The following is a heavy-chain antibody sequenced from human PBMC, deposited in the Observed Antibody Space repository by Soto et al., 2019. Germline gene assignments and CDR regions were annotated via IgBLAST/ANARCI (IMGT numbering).Heavy chain of an antibody. CDR3: TRVGAKRGGYYYYGMDV. CDR2: IRSKAYGGTT. J-gene: IGHJ6*02. Sequence: LRLSCTASGFTFGDYAMSWVRQAPGKGLEWVGFIRSKAYGGTTEYAASVKGRFTISRGDSKSIAYLQMNSLKTEDTAVYYCTRVGAKRGGYYYYGMDVWGQGTTVTVSS. D-gene: IGHD1-26*01. V-gene: IGHV3-49*04. CDR1: GFTFGDYA.